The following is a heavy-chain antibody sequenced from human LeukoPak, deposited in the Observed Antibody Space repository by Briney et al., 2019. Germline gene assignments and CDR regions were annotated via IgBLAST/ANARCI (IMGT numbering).Heavy chain of an antibody. CDR3: ARASGWLLPVCFDY. V-gene: IGHV4-30-4*08. CDR1: GGSISSGDYY. CDR2: IYYSGST. J-gene: IGHJ4*02. Sequence: SETQSLTCTVSGGSISSGDYYWSWIRQPPGKGLEWIGYIYYSGSTYYNPSLKSRVTISVDTSKNQFSLKLSSVTAADTAVYYCARASGWLLPVCFDYWGQGTLVTVSS. D-gene: IGHD2-21*01.